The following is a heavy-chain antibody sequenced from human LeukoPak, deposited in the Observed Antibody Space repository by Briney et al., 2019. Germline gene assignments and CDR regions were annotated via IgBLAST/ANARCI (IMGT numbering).Heavy chain of an antibody. D-gene: IGHD3-22*01. CDR3: ARDQIRWGAYDSSAAPKFDY. CDR2: INPSGGST. J-gene: IGHJ4*02. CDR1: GYTFTSYY. V-gene: IGHV1-46*01. Sequence: ASVTVSCKASGYTFTSYYMHWVRQAPGQGLEWMGIINPSGGSTSYAQKFQGRVTMTRDMSTSTVYMELSSLRSEDTAVYYCARDQIRWGAYDSSAAPKFDYWGQGTLVTVSS.